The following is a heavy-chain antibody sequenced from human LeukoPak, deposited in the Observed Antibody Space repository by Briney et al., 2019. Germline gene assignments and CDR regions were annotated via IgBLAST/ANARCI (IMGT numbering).Heavy chain of an antibody. CDR3: AREVGGPAAIPRDYYYYYIDV. D-gene: IGHD2-2*02. CDR2: IIPIFGTA. J-gene: IGHJ6*03. Sequence: SVKVSCKASGGTFSSYAISWVRQAPGQGLEWMGGIIPIFGTANYAQKFQGRVTITADESTSTAYMELSSLRSEDTAVYYCAREVGGPAAIPRDYYYYYIDVWGKGTTVTVSS. V-gene: IGHV1-69*13. CDR1: GGTFSSYA.